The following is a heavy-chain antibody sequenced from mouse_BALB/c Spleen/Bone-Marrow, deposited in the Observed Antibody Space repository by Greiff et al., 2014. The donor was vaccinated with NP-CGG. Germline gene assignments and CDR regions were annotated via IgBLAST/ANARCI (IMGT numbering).Heavy chain of an antibody. J-gene: IGHJ4*01. Sequence: EVQLVESGGGLVKPGGSLKLSCAASGFTFSDYYMYWVRQTPEKRLEWVATISDGGSYTYYPDSVKGRFTIPRDNAKNNLFLQLSSLKSEDTAMYYCAREVSMDYWGQGTSVTVSS. CDR1: GFTFSDYY. CDR2: ISDGGSYT. V-gene: IGHV5-4*02. CDR3: AREVSMDY.